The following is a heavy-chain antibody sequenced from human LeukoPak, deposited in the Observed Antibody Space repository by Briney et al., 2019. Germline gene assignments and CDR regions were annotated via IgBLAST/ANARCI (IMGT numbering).Heavy chain of an antibody. D-gene: IGHD3-10*01. CDR3: ARGFPAVGGYFYGSGSYPPRGMDV. CDR2: INHSGST. J-gene: IGHJ6*02. V-gene: IGHV4-39*07. CDR1: GGSISSSYYY. Sequence: SETLSLTCTVSGGSISSSYYYWGWIRQPPGKGLEWIGEINHSGSTNYNPSLKSRATISVDTSENQFSLKVSSVTAADTAMYYCARGFPAVGGYFYGSGSYPPRGMDVWGQGTTVTVSS.